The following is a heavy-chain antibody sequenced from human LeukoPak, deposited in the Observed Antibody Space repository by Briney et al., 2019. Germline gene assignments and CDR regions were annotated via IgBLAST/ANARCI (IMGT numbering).Heavy chain of an antibody. Sequence: PGGSLRLSCAASGFAFSTYSMNWVRQAPGKGLEWVSSITSTSSYIYYADSVKGRFTISRDNAKNSLYLQMNTLRAEDTAAYYCARVAGGSHHFDYWGQGTLVTVSS. V-gene: IGHV3-21*01. D-gene: IGHD1-26*01. CDR3: ARVAGGSHHFDY. J-gene: IGHJ4*02. CDR2: ITSTSSYI. CDR1: GFAFSTYS.